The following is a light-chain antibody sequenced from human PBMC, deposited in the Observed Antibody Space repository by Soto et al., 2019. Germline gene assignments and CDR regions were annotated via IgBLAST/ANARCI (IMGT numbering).Light chain of an antibody. CDR3: CSYAGSSYWV. Sequence: QSALTQPASVSGSPGQSITISCTGTSSDVGSYNLVSWYQQHPGKAPKLMIYEGSKRPSGVSNRFSGSKSGNTASLTISGLQAEDEADYYCCSYAGSSYWVFGGATKLTVL. CDR2: EGS. CDR1: SSDVGSYNL. J-gene: IGLJ3*02. V-gene: IGLV2-23*01.